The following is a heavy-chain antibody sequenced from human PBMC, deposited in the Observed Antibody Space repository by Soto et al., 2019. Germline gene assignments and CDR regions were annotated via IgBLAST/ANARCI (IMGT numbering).Heavy chain of an antibody. Sequence: GGSLRLSCAASGFSFSSSVMHWVRQAPGKGLEWVTVISSDESKKFYADSVKGRFTVSRDNSKGTLYLQMNSLRTDDTAVYYCARTINYDFWSGYYIPWFAPRGQGTLGTVS. CDR3: ARTINYDFWSGYYIPWFAP. D-gene: IGHD3-3*01. V-gene: IGHV3-30*03. CDR2: ISSDESKK. CDR1: GFSFSSSV. J-gene: IGHJ5*02.